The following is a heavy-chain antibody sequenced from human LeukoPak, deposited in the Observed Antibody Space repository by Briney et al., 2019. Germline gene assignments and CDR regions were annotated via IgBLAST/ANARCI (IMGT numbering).Heavy chain of an antibody. V-gene: IGHV1-18*04. CDR3: ARDGYSSSWFTNWFDP. Sequence: ASVKVSCKASGYTFTSYGISWVRQAPGQGLEWMGWISAYNGNTNYAQKLQGRVTMTTDTSTSTAYMELRSLRSDDTAVYYCARDGYSSSWFTNWFDPWGQGTLVTVSS. D-gene: IGHD6-13*01. J-gene: IGHJ5*02. CDR2: ISAYNGNT. CDR1: GYTFTSYG.